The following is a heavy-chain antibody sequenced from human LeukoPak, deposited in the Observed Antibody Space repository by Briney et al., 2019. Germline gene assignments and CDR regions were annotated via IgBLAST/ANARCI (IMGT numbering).Heavy chain of an antibody. CDR3: ARGFSYDFWSGYSRIFDY. CDR1: GGSTSSYH. D-gene: IGHD3-3*01. Sequence: SETLSLTCTVSGGSTSSYHWNWIRQPPGKGQEWIGYIYYSGSTNYNPSLKSRVTISVDTSKNQFSLKLSSVTAADTAVYYCARGFSYDFWSGYSRIFDYWGQGTLVTVSS. CDR2: IYYSGST. J-gene: IGHJ4*02. V-gene: IGHV4-59*12.